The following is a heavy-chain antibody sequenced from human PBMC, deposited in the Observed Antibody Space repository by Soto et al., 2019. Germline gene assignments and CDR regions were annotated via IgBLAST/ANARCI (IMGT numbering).Heavy chain of an antibody. CDR1: GFTFSIYP. V-gene: IGHV3-30*04. CDR2: LSYDGSNK. Sequence: QVQLVESGGGVVQPGRSLRLSCAASGFTFSIYPMHWVRQAPGKGLEWVAVLSYDGSNKYYADSVKGRFTISRDNSKNTLYLQMNSLRAEDTAVYYCAKDQGAARQGGYYFDYWGQGTLVTVSS. D-gene: IGHD6-6*01. CDR3: AKDQGAARQGGYYFDY. J-gene: IGHJ4*02.